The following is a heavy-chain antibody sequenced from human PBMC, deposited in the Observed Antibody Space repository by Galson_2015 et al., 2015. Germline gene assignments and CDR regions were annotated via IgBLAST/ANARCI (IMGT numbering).Heavy chain of an antibody. CDR2: ITSTGDTT. J-gene: IGHJ6*03. Sequence: SLRLSCAASAFAFSIYDMNWIRQAPGKGLGWVSYITSTGDTTYYADSVKGRFTVSRDNAKNSLFLQVNSLRAEDTALYYCAKTTVAAGSSWYMDAWGKGTTVTVSS. CDR1: AFAFSIYD. CDR3: AKTTVAAGSSWYMDA. D-gene: IGHD4-23*01. V-gene: IGHV3-48*03.